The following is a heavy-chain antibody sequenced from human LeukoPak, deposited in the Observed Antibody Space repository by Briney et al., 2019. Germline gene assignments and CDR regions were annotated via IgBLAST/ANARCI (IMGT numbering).Heavy chain of an antibody. CDR3: AREIVGATTGFDY. D-gene: IGHD1-26*01. Sequence: SVKVSCKASGGTFSSYAISWVRQAPGQGLEWMGGIIPIFGTADYAQKFQGRVTITADESTSTAYMELSSLRSEDTAVYYCAREIVGATTGFDYWGQGTLVTVSS. CDR2: IIPIFGTA. J-gene: IGHJ4*02. V-gene: IGHV1-69*13. CDR1: GGTFSSYA.